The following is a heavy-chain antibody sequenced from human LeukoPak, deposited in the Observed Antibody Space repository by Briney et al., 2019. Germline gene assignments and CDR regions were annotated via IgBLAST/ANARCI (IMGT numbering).Heavy chain of an antibody. V-gene: IGHV4-59*01. CDR2: IYYSGST. Sequence: SETLSLTCTVSGGSISSYYWSWIRQPPGKGLEWIGYIYYSGSTNYNPSLKSRVTISVHTSKSQFSLQLTSVTAADTAVYYCARADGSSWPFDYWGQGTLVTVSS. CDR1: GGSISSYY. J-gene: IGHJ4*02. D-gene: IGHD6-13*01. CDR3: ARADGSSWPFDY.